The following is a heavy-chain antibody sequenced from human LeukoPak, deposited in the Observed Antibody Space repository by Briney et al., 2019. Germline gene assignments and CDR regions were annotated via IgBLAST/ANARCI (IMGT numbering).Heavy chain of an antibody. CDR2: IYSGGST. J-gene: IGHJ6*02. D-gene: IGHD3-10*01. V-gene: IGHV3-66*01. CDR3: ARDWDYGSGSSGMDV. Sequence: GGSLRLSCAASGFTVSSNYMSWVRQAPAKGLAWVSVIYSGGSTYYADSVKGRFTISRDNSKNTLYLQMNSLRAEDTAVYYCARDWDYGSGSSGMDVWGQGTTVTVSS. CDR1: GFTVSSNY.